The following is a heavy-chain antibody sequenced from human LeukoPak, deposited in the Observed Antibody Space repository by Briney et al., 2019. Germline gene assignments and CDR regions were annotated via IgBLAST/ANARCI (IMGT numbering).Heavy chain of an antibody. CDR3: TRQRRGTYYAFDS. Sequence: GGSLRLSCDASGFSISDYYMSWIRQSPGKGLEWISYITSGGASTNYADSVTGRFTISRDKAKNSVALQLNSLRAEDTAVYYCTRQRRGTYYAFDSWGQGTLVTVSS. D-gene: IGHD3-16*01. V-gene: IGHV3-11*01. J-gene: IGHJ4*02. CDR2: ITSGGAST. CDR1: GFSISDYY.